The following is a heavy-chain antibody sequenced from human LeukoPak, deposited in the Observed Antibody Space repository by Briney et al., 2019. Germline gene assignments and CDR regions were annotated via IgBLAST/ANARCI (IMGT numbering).Heavy chain of an antibody. CDR3: AKGLGKAGASNTWYFDI. CDR1: GFTFSTYG. Sequence: PGGSLRLSCAASGFTFSTYGILWARQAPGKGLEWAAFINYDGTEQYYADSVKGRFTISRDNSKDTLFLQMNSLRAEDTAVYYCAKGLGKAGASNTWYFDIWGRGTLVTVSS. J-gene: IGHJ2*01. CDR2: INYDGTEQ. V-gene: IGHV3-30*02. D-gene: IGHD6-13*01.